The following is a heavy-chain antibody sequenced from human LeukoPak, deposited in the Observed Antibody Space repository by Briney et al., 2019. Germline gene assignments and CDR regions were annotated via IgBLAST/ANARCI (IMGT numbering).Heavy chain of an antibody. Sequence: GGSLRLSCSASGFTFSSYAIHWVRQAPGKGLEYVSAISSNGGSTYYADSVKGRFTISRDNSKNTLYLQMSSLRAEDTAVYYCVKDFLTRSMLGDGYNLVPFDHWGQGTLVTVSS. J-gene: IGHJ4*02. V-gene: IGHV3-64D*06. CDR2: ISSNGGST. D-gene: IGHD5-24*01. CDR3: VKDFLTRSMLGDGYNLVPFDH. CDR1: GFTFSSYA.